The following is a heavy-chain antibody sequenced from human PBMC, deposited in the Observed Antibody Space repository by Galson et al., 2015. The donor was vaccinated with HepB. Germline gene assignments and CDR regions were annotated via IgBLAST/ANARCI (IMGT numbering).Heavy chain of an antibody. CDR1: GGTFSSYT. CDR2: IIPILGIA. D-gene: IGHD4-23*01. CDR3: ARGGYNTTVVTRTYFDY. J-gene: IGHJ4*02. V-gene: IGHV1-69*02. Sequence: SVKVSCKASGGTFSSYTISWVRQAPGQGLEWMGRIIPILGIANYAQKFQGRVTITADKSTSTAYMELSSLRSEDTAVYYCARGGYNTTVVTRTYFDYWGQGTLVTVSS.